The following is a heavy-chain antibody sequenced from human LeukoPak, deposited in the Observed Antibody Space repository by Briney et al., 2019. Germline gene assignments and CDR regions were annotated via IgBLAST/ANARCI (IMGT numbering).Heavy chain of an antibody. J-gene: IGHJ4*02. CDR1: GFTFSDYA. CDR2: ISSSSSYI. Sequence: GGSLRLSCTASGFTFSDYAMSWVRQAPGKGLEWVSSISSSSSYIYYADSVKGRFTISRDNAKNSLYLQMNSLRAEDTAVYYCARVDGGSCFGYWGQGTLVTVSS. V-gene: IGHV3-21*01. D-gene: IGHD2-15*01. CDR3: ARVDGGSCFGY.